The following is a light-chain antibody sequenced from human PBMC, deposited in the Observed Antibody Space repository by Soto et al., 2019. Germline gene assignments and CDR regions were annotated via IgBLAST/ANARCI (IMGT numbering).Light chain of an antibody. Sequence: EIVLTQSPGTLSLSPGERATLSCRASQSVSSSYIGWYQQKSGQAPRRLIYGASNRATGIPDRFSGSGFGTDFTLPISRLEPEDFAVYYCQQYAPSGTFGQGTKVELK. J-gene: IGKJ1*01. CDR1: QSVSSSY. CDR3: QQYAPSGT. CDR2: GAS. V-gene: IGKV3-20*01.